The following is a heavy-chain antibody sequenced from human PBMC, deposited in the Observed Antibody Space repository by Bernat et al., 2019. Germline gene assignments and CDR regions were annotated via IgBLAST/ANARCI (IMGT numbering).Heavy chain of an antibody. D-gene: IGHD6-6*01. CDR3: EREEYSSSSLDY. V-gene: IGHV4-59*01. J-gene: IGHJ4*02. CDR1: GGSISSYY. CDR2: IYHSGST. Sequence: QVQLQESGPGLVKPSETLSLTCTVSGGSISSYYWSWIRQSPGKGLEWIGYIYHSGSTNYNPSLKSRVAISVDTSKNQFSLNLSSVTAADTAVYYCEREEYSSSSLDYWGQGTLVTVSS.